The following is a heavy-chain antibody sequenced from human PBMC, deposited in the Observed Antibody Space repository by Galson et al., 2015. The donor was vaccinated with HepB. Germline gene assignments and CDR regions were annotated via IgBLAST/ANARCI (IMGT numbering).Heavy chain of an antibody. D-gene: IGHD3-10*01. CDR3: AADPTLWFGQGKKTYYYYGMDV. J-gene: IGHJ6*02. V-gene: IGHV1-58*02. Sequence: SVKVSCKASGFTFTSSAMQWVRQARGQRLEWIGWIVVGSGNTNYAQKFQERVTITRDMSTSTAYMELSSLRSEDTAVYYCAADPTLWFGQGKKTYYYYGMDVWGQGTTVTVSS. CDR2: IVVGSGNT. CDR1: GFTFTSSA.